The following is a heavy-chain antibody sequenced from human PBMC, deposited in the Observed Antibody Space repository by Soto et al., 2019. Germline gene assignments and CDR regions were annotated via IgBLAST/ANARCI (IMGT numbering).Heavy chain of an antibody. Sequence: PGGSLRLSCAASGFTFSSYGMHWVRQAPGKGLEWVAVIWYDGSNKYYADSVKGRFTISRDNSKSTLYLQMNSLRAEDTAVYYCARDVESYYDFWSGYVGAGDYWGQGTLVTVSS. CDR1: GFTFSSYG. J-gene: IGHJ4*02. D-gene: IGHD3-3*01. CDR3: ARDVESYYDFWSGYVGAGDY. CDR2: IWYDGSNK. V-gene: IGHV3-33*01.